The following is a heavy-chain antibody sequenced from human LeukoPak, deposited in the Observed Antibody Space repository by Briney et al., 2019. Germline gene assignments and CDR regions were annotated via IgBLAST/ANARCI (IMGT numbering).Heavy chain of an antibody. CDR3: AREGGRYFDWLSWYYFDY. CDR1: GYTFTSYG. V-gene: IGHV1-18*01. J-gene: IGHJ4*02. CDR2: ISAYNGNT. Sequence: ASVKVSCKASGYTFTSYGISWERQAPGQGLEWMGWISAYNGNTNYAQKLQGRVTTTTDTSTSTAYMELRSLRSDDTAVYYCAREGGRYFDWLSWYYFDYWGQGTLVTVSS. D-gene: IGHD3-9*01.